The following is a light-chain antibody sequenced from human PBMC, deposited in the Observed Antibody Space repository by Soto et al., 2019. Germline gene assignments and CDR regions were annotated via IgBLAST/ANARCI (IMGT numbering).Light chain of an antibody. CDR1: QSIVSNF. CDR3: QQTFHSPMT. CDR2: DSS. J-gene: IGKJ2*01. Sequence: EIVLTQSPGTLSLSPGETASLSCWASQSIVSNFLAWYQQRRGQPPRLLIYDSSRRASGIPARFTGSGSGTAFTLTISRVEPADSAVYYCQQTFHSPMTFGQGTRLEI. V-gene: IGKV3-20*01.